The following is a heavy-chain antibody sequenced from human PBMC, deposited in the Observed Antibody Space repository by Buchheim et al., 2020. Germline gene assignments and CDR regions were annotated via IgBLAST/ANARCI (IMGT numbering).Heavy chain of an antibody. CDR1: GFTFSISA. J-gene: IGHJ5*02. V-gene: IGHV3-23*01. CDR3: AKGRNSSGWRSQES. D-gene: IGHD6-19*01. CDR2: ISGSGGST. Sequence: EVQLLESGGGLVQPGGSLRLSCAASGFTFSISAMSWVRKAPGKGLEWVSTISGSGGSTYYADSVKGRFTISRDNSKNTLYLQMNSLRAEDTAVYYCAKGRNSSGWRSQESWGQGTL.